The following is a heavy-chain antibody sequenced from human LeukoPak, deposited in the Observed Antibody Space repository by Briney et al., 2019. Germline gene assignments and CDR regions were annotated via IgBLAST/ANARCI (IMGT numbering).Heavy chain of an antibody. CDR1: GGSISSDSYY. D-gene: IGHD6-19*01. CDR3: ARSSGWTNWFDP. CDR2: IYYSGST. J-gene: IGHJ5*02. V-gene: IGHV4-39*07. Sequence: SETLSLTCTVSGGSISSDSYYWAWIRQPPGKGLERIASIYYSGSTYYNPSLKSRVTISVDTSRNQSSLKLSSVTAADTAVYYCARSSGWTNWFDPWGQGTLVTVSS.